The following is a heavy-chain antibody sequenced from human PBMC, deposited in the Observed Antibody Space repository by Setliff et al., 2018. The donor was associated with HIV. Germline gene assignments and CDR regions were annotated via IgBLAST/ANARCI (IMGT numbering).Heavy chain of an antibody. D-gene: IGHD6-19*01. V-gene: IGHV4-4*09. CDR2: IYTSGSV. J-gene: IGHJ4*02. Sequence: PSENLSLTCTVSGGSISSYYWSWIRQPPGKGLEWIGYIYTSGSVNYNPSLNSRVTISVDTSKNQFSLKVNSVTAADTAVYYCARSPRIGVAGEFEYWGQGTLVTVSS. CDR3: ARSPRIGVAGEFEY. CDR1: GGSISSYY.